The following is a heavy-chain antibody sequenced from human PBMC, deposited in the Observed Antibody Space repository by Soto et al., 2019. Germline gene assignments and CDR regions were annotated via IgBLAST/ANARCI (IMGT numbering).Heavy chain of an antibody. Sequence: GGSLRLSCAASGFTFSSYSMNWVRQAPGKGLEWVSYISSSSSTIYYADSVKGRFTISRDNAKNSLYLQMNSLRAEDTAVYYCARDLEAYYYYMDVWGKGTTVTVSS. CDR1: GFTFSSYS. V-gene: IGHV3-48*01. J-gene: IGHJ6*03. CDR3: ARDLEAYYYYMDV. CDR2: ISSSSSTI.